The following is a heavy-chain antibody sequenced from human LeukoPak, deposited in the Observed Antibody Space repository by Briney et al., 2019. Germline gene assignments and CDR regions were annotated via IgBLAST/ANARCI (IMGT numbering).Heavy chain of an antibody. J-gene: IGHJ5*02. Sequence: PSETLSLTCTVSGGSLSRSPYYWGWIRQPPGKGLEWIGSIFYSGSTSYNPSLKSRVTISVDTSKNQFSLKLSSVTAADTAMYYCARVVPIDSSGYYPDRNWFDPWGQGTLVTVSS. V-gene: IGHV4-39*07. CDR2: IFYSGST. D-gene: IGHD3-22*01. CDR1: GGSLSRSPYY. CDR3: ARVVPIDSSGYYPDRNWFDP.